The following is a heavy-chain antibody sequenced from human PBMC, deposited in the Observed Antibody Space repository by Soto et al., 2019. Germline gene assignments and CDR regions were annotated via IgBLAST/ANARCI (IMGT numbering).Heavy chain of an antibody. CDR3: ARSIVVVTALAY. D-gene: IGHD2-21*02. CDR2: INAGNGNT. J-gene: IGHJ4*02. Sequence: QVQLVQSGAEEKKPGASVKVSCKASGYTFTSYAMHWVRQAPGQRLEWMGWINAGNGNTKYSQKFQGRATITRDTSASTAYMGLSSLTSEDTAVYYCARSIVVVTALAYWGQGTLVTVSS. V-gene: IGHV1-3*05. CDR1: GYTFTSYA.